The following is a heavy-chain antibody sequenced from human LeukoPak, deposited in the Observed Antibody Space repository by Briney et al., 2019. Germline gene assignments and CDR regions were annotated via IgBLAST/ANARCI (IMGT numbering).Heavy chain of an antibody. J-gene: IGHJ4*02. V-gene: IGHV3-53*01. CDR3: AREGGDSSSWYLTDY. Sequence: GGSLRLSCAASGFTVSRNYMSWVRQAPGKGLEWVSVIYSGGSTYYADSVKGRFTISRDNSKNTLYLQMNSLRAEDTAVYYCAREGGDSSSWYLTDYWGQGTLVTVSS. CDR1: GFTVSRNY. D-gene: IGHD6-13*01. CDR2: IYSGGST.